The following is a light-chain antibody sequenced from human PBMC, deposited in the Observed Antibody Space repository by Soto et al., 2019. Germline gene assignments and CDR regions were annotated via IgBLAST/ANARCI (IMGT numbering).Light chain of an antibody. CDR2: DAS. Sequence: EVVLTQSPASLSLSPGERATLSCGASQIVSSNYLAWYQQKPGLAPRLLIYDASTRATGVPDRFRGSGSGTAFTLTINSLEPEDSAVYYCQQYGDSPRGTFGGGTKVEIK. CDR3: QQYGDSPRGT. V-gene: IGKV3D-20*01. J-gene: IGKJ4*01. CDR1: QIVSSNY.